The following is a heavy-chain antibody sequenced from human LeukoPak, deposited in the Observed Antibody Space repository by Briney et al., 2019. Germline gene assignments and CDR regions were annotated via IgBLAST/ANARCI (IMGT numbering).Heavy chain of an antibody. CDR3: ARDGRLWFGEFPALYFDY. D-gene: IGHD3-10*01. CDR2: ISAYNGNT. J-gene: IGHJ4*02. CDR1: GYTFTSYG. Sequence: ASVKVSCKASGYTFTSYGISWVRQAPGQGLEWMGWISAYNGNTNYAQKLQGRVTVTTDTSTSTAYMELRSLRSDDTAVYYCARDGRLWFGEFPALYFDYWGQGTLVTVSS. V-gene: IGHV1-18*01.